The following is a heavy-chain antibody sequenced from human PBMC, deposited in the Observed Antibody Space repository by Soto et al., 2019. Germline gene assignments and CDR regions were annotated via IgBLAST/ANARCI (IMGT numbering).Heavy chain of an antibody. CDR3: AGDGVRNGAYNGWLDP. Sequence: PGGSLRLSCAASGFSFSPYWMTWVRQAPGKGLEWVANIKQDGREKYYVASVKGRFTISRDNDKNLLYLQMDSLTPDDTAVYYCAGDGVRNGAYNGWLDPWGQGTLVTVSS. D-gene: IGHD3-16*01. CDR1: GFSFSPYW. J-gene: IGHJ5*02. V-gene: IGHV3-7*03. CDR2: IKQDGREK.